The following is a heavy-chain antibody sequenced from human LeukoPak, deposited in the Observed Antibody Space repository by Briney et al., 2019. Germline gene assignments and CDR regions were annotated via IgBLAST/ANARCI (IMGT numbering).Heavy chain of an antibody. J-gene: IGHJ4*02. D-gene: IGHD1-1*01. CDR3: AKFGRLERSHFDY. Sequence: GGSLRLSCAASGFTFSSYTRSWVRQAPGKGPEWVSVISASGGTTYYADSVKGRFTISRDNSKNTLYLQMDSLRAEDTAVYYCAKFGRLERSHFDYWGQGTLVTVSS. CDR2: ISASGGTT. V-gene: IGHV3-23*01. CDR1: GFTFSSYT.